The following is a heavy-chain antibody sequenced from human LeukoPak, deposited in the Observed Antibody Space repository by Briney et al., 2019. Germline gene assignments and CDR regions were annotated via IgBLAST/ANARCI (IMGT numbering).Heavy chain of an antibody. CDR2: ISYDGSNT. V-gene: IGHV3-30*03. J-gene: IGHJ4*02. D-gene: IGHD2-8*02. CDR3: ARDQTAVTGVWGTIDY. CDR1: GFTFSGYG. Sequence: GGSLRLSCTASGFTFSGYGMHWVRQAPGMGLEWVAIISYDGSNTFYGDSVKGRFTISGDNSKKTLYLQMNSLRTEDTAVYYCARDQTAVTGVWGTIDYWGQGTLVTVSS.